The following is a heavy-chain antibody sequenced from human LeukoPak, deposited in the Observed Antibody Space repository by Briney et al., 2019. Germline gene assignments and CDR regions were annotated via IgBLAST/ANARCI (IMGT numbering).Heavy chain of an antibody. Sequence: GGSLRLSCAASGFTVSSNYMSWVRQAPGKGLEWVANVKEDGSEKYYVDSVKGRFTISRDNAKNSLYLQMNSLRAEDTAVYYCAKDIGSYYDYWGQGILVTVSS. D-gene: IGHD3-10*01. V-gene: IGHV3-7*01. J-gene: IGHJ4*02. CDR3: AKDIGSYYDY. CDR2: VKEDGSEK. CDR1: GFTVSSNY.